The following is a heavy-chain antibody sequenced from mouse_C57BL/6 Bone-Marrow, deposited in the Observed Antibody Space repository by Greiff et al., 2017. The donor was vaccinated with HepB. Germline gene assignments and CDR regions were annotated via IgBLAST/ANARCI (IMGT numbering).Heavy chain of an antibody. CDR1: GYTFTSYW. J-gene: IGHJ2*01. Sequence: QVQLQQPGAELVRPGTSVKLSCKASGYTFTSYWMHWVKQRPGQGLEWIGVIDPSDSYTNYNQKFKGKATLTVDTASSTAYMQLSSLTSEDSAVYYCARSDTTVVAFDYFDYWGQGTTLTVSS. CDR2: IDPSDSYT. V-gene: IGHV1-59*01. CDR3: ARSDTTVVAFDYFDY. D-gene: IGHD1-1*01.